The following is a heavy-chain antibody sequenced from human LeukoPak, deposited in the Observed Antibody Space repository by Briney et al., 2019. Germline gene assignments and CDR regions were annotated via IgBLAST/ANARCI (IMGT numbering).Heavy chain of an antibody. CDR3: AKDHSGDYDSSGYYSAGGYFDY. CDR2: ISYDGSNK. D-gene: IGHD3-22*01. V-gene: IGHV3-30*18. J-gene: IGHJ4*02. Sequence: PGGSLRLSCAASGFTFSSYGMHWVRQAPGKGLEWVAVISYDGSNKYYADSVKGRFTISRDNSKNTLYLQMNSLRAEDTAVYYCAKDHSGDYDSSGYYSAGGYFDYWGQGILVTVSS. CDR1: GFTFSSYG.